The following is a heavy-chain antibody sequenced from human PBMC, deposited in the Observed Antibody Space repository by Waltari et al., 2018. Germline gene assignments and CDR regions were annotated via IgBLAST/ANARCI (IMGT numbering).Heavy chain of an antibody. CDR3: ARFLLDYYDSSGYGDAFDI. D-gene: IGHD3-22*01. J-gene: IGHJ3*02. V-gene: IGHV4-34*01. Sequence: QVQLQQWGAGLLKPSENLSLTCAVYGGSFSGYYWSWIRQPPGKGLEWSGEINHSGSTNSNPSLKSRVTISVDTSKNQFSLKLSSVTAADTAVYYCARFLLDYYDSSGYGDAFDIWGQGTMVTVSS. CDR2: INHSGST. CDR1: GGSFSGYY.